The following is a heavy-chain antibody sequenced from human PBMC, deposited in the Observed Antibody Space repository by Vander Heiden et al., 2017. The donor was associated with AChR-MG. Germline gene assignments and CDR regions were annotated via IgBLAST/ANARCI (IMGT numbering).Heavy chain of an antibody. CDR1: GFTFRGYW. Sequence: EVQLVESGGGLVQPGGSLRLSCAAPGFTFRGYWMSWVRQAPGKGLEWVANIKQDGSEKYYVDSVKGRFTISRDNAKNSLYLQMNSLRAEDTAVYYCAVTYYYDSSGYYDGYWGQGTLVTVSS. CDR2: IKQDGSEK. CDR3: AVTYYYDSSGYYDGY. J-gene: IGHJ4*02. D-gene: IGHD3-22*01. V-gene: IGHV3-7*03.